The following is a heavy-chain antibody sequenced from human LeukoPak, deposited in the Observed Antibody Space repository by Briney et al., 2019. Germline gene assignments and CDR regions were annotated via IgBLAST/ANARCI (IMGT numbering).Heavy chain of an antibody. D-gene: IGHD3-10*01. Sequence: PGRSLRLSCAASGFTFSSYGMHWVRQAPGKGLEWMAVISYDGSNKYYADSVKGRFTISRDNSKNTLYLQMNSLRAEDTAVYYCASGGYYYGSGSFVQFDYWGQGTLVTVSS. J-gene: IGHJ4*02. CDR2: ISYDGSNK. V-gene: IGHV3-30*03. CDR3: ASGGYYYGSGSFVQFDY. CDR1: GFTFSSYG.